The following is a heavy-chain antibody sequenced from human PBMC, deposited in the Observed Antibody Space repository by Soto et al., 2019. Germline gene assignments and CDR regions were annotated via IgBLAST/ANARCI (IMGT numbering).Heavy chain of an antibody. CDR2: NNHSGST. CDR1: GGSISSGGYS. D-gene: IGHD2-2*01. V-gene: IGHV4-39*07. Sequence: SENLSPTCTVSGGSISSGGYSWGWVRQAPGKGLGGIGGNNHSGSTNYNPSLKSRVTISVDTSKNQFSLKLSSVTAADTAVYYCARVSVGYCSSTSCYRGYPTPVGYFDYWGQGTLVTVSS. CDR3: ARVSVGYCSSTSCYRGYPTPVGYFDY. J-gene: IGHJ4*02.